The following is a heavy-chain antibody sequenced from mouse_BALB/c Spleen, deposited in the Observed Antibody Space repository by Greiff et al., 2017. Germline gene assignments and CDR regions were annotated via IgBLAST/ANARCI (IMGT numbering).Heavy chain of an antibody. CDR2: ISYDGSN. V-gene: IGHV3-6*02. J-gene: IGHJ4*01. CDR1: GYSITSGYY. CDR3: ARPYYEDAMDY. Sequence: EVQLQESGPGLVKPSQSLSFTCSVTGYSITSGYYWNWIRQFPGNKLEWMGYISYDGSNNYNPSLKNRISITRDTSKNQFFLKLNSVTTEDTATYYCARPYYEDAMDYWGQGTSVTVSS. D-gene: IGHD2-10*01.